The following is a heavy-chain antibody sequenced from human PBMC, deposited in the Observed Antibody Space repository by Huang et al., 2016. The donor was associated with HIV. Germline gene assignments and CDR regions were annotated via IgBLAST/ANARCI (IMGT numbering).Heavy chain of an antibody. V-gene: IGHV1-2*02. CDR2: INPKRGGT. CDR3: ARDWSFGSSTSPED. Sequence: QVQLVQSGAEVKNPGASVRVSCKASGYTFTDSNIHWVRQDPGQGLEWMGWINPKRGGTIYAQRFQGRGTMTRDTTISTVHMDLRRIQSDDTAVYFCARDWSFGSSTSPEDWGQGTLVTVSS. D-gene: IGHD6-6*01. CDR1: GYTFTDSN. J-gene: IGHJ4*02.